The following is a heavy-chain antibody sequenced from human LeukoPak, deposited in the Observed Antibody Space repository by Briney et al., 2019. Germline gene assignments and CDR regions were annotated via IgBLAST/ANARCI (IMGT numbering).Heavy chain of an antibody. CDR3: ARGSSGAFDI. CDR2: ISTTGTTV. CDR1: GFTFRTYD. Sequence: GGSLRLSCAASGFTFRTYDMNWVRQAPGKGLEWVSHISTTGTTVYYADAVKGRFTISRDNSKNTLYLQINSLRTEDTAVYYCARGSSGAFDIWGQGTMVTVSS. D-gene: IGHD6-6*01. J-gene: IGHJ3*02. V-gene: IGHV3-48*03.